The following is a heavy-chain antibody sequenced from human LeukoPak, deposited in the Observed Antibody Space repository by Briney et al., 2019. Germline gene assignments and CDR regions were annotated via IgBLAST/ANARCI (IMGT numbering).Heavy chain of an antibody. J-gene: IGHJ4*02. V-gene: IGHV4-39*07. D-gene: IGHD5-24*01. CDR2: INHSGST. CDR3: ARGDLMATMAHRYFDY. CDR1: SGSISSSIYY. Sequence: SETLSLTCSVSSGSISSSIYYWSWIRQPPGKGLEWIGEINHSGSTNYNPSLKSRVTISVDTSKNQFSLKLSSVTAADTAVYYCARGDLMATMAHRYFDYWGQGTLVTVSS.